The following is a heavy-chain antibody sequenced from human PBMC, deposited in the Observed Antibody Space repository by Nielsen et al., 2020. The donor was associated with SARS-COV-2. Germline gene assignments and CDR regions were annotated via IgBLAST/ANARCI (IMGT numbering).Heavy chain of an antibody. J-gene: IGHJ3*02. Sequence: ASVKVSCKASGYTFTSYYMHWVRQAPGQGLEWMGIINPSGGSTSYVQKFQGRVTMTRDTSTSTVYMELSSLRSEDTAVYYCARALPDCSGGSCQPGPVTGDAFDIWGQGTMVTVSS. D-gene: IGHD2-15*01. V-gene: IGHV1-46*01. CDR2: INPSGGST. CDR3: ARALPDCSGGSCQPGPVTGDAFDI. CDR1: GYTFTSYY.